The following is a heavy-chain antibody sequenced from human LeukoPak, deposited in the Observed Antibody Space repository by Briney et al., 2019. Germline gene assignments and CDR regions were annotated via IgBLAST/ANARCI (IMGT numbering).Heavy chain of an antibody. Sequence: SGGSLRLSCAASGFTVSSDYMSWVRQAPGKGLEWVSVIYSGGSTYYADSVKGRFTISRHNSKNTLYLQMNSLRAEDTAVYYCARVGATSFDYWGQGTLVTVSS. CDR1: GFTVSSDY. CDR3: ARVGATSFDY. CDR2: IYSGGST. D-gene: IGHD1-26*01. V-gene: IGHV3-53*04. J-gene: IGHJ4*02.